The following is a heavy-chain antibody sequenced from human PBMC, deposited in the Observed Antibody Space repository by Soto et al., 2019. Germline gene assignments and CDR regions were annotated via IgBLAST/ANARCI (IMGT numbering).Heavy chain of an antibody. CDR1: GFTLSNYW. J-gene: IGHJ4*02. Sequence: GGSLRLSCAASGFTLSNYWMTWVRQAPGKGLEWVANINKDGSQKNYVDSVKGRFTIARDNGQSSLSLQINSLRVEDTAVYYCVRELGLAYWGQGALVTVSS. D-gene: IGHD7-27*01. V-gene: IGHV3-7*03. CDR3: VRELGLAY. CDR2: INKDGSQK.